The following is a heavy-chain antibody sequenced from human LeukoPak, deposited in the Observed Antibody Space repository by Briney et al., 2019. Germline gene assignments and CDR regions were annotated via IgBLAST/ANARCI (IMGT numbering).Heavy chain of an antibody. Sequence: PGGSLRLSCAASGFTFDDYAMHWVRQAPGKGLEWVSLISGDGGSTYYADSVKGRFTISRDNSKNSLYLQMNSLRTEDTALYYCANAIGSGEYGNNWGQGTLVTVSS. CDR1: GFTFDDYA. CDR2: ISGDGGST. V-gene: IGHV3-43*02. CDR3: ANAIGSGEYGNN. D-gene: IGHD4-11*01. J-gene: IGHJ4*02.